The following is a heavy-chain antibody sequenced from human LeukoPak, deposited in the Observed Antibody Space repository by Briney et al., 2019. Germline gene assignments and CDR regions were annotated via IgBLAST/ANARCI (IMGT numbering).Heavy chain of an antibody. CDR3: ARGIPFDH. Sequence: SETLSLTCAVYGGSFSGYYWSWIRQRPGKGLEWIGEINHSGSTNYNPSLKSRVTISVDTSKNQFSLKLSSVTAADTAVYYCARGIPFDHWGQGTLVTVSS. V-gene: IGHV4-34*01. CDR2: INHSGST. CDR1: GGSFSGYY. J-gene: IGHJ5*02.